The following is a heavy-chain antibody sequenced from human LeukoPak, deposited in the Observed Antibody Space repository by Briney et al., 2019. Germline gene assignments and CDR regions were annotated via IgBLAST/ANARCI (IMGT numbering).Heavy chain of an antibody. CDR2: INPNSGGT. CDR3: ARGYSSSWYYFDY. J-gene: IGHJ4*02. D-gene: IGHD6-13*01. Sequence: GASVKVSCKASGYTFTGYYMHWVRQAPGQGLEWMGRINPNSGGTNYAQKFQGRVTMTRDTSISTAYMELSRLRSDDTAVYYCARGYSSSWYYFDYWGQGTLVTVSS. V-gene: IGHV1-2*06. CDR1: GYTFTGYY.